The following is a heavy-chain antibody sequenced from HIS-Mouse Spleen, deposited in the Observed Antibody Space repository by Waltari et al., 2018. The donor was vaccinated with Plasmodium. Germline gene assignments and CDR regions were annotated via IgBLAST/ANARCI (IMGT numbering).Heavy chain of an antibody. J-gene: IGHJ2*01. Sequence: QVQLQQWGAGLLKPLETLSLTCAVYGGSFSGYYWSWIRQPPGKGLEWIGEINHSGSTNYNPSLKSRVTISVDTSKNQFSLKLSSVTAADTAVYYCARVTSSGVYWYFDLWGRGTLVTVSS. V-gene: IGHV4-34*01. CDR3: ARVTSSGVYWYFDL. CDR2: INHSGST. D-gene: IGHD3-3*01. CDR1: GGSFSGYY.